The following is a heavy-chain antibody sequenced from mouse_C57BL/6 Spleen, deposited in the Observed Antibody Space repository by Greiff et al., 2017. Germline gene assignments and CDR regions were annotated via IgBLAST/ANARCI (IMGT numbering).Heavy chain of an antibody. J-gene: IGHJ4*01. CDR3: AREGVTAPYYAMDY. V-gene: IGHV1-4*01. CDR1: GYTFTSYT. Sequence: VQLQQSGAELARPGASVKMSCKASGYTFTSYTMHWVKQRPGQGLEWIGYINPSSGYTKYNQKFKDKATLTADKSSSTAYMQLSSLTSEDSAVYYCAREGVTAPYYAMDYWGQGTSVTVSS. CDR2: INPSSGYT. D-gene: IGHD2-1*01.